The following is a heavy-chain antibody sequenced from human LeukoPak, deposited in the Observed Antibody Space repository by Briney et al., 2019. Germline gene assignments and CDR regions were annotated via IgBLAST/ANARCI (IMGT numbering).Heavy chain of an antibody. V-gene: IGHV1-18*04. CDR3: ARESYYYDSSGFPGDY. J-gene: IGHJ4*02. D-gene: IGHD3-22*01. CDR1: GYTFTGYY. Sequence: ASVKVSCKASGYTFTGYYMHWVRQAPGQGLEWMGWISAYNGNTNYAQKLQGRVTMTTDTSTSTAYMELRSLRSDDTAVYYCARESYYYDSSGFPGDYWGQGTLVTVSS. CDR2: ISAYNGNT.